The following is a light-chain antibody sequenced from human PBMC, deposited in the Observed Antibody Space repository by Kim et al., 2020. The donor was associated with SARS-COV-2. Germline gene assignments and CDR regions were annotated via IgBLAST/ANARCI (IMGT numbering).Light chain of an antibody. CDR2: GAS. CDR3: QQYDSSVWT. Sequence: ELVLTQSPGTLSLSPGEGATLSCRASQSVNGRFLAWYQQKPGQAPRLLIYGASTRATGIPDRFSGSGSGTDFTLTISRLEPEDVAMYYCQQYDSSVWTFGQGTKVDIK. V-gene: IGKV3-20*01. CDR1: QSVNGRF. J-gene: IGKJ1*01.